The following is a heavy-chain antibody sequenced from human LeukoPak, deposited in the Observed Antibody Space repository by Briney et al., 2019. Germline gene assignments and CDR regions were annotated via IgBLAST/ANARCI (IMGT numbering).Heavy chain of an antibody. CDR2: IYYSGST. CDR1: GGSISSSSYY. V-gene: IGHV4-39*07. J-gene: IGHJ4*02. CDR3: ARLGKQQLVGGYYFDY. D-gene: IGHD6-13*01. Sequence: SETLSLTCTVSGGSISSSSYYWGWIRQPPGKGLEWIGSIYYSGSTYYNPSLKSRVTISVDTSKNQFSLKLSSVTAADTAVYYCARLGKQQLVGGYYFDYWGQGTLVTVSS.